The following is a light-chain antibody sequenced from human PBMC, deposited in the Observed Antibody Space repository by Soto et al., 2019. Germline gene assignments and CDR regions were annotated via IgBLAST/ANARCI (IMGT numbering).Light chain of an antibody. V-gene: IGLV2-11*01. J-gene: IGLJ1*01. CDR3: CSYAGSYTYV. Sequence: QSVLTQPRSVSGSPGQSVTISCTGTSSDVGGYDYVSWYQQHPGKAPKLLIYDVSERPSGVPYRFSGSKSGNTASLTISGLQAEDEADYYCCSYAGSYTYVFGTGTKLTVL. CDR1: SSDVGGYDY. CDR2: DVS.